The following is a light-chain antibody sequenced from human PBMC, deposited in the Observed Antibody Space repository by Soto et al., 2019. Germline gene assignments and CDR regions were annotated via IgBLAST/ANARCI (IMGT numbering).Light chain of an antibody. CDR2: GAS. CDR3: HQYNGWPPT. Sequence: EIAVTQSPATVSASPGDRVTLSCRASRSIDNSLAWYQQRRGQPPRLLIFGASARATGVPTRFSGSGSGTLFSLTISSLQSEDFAVYYCHQYNGWPPTFGQGTKLEI. V-gene: IGKV3-15*01. CDR1: RSIDNS. J-gene: IGKJ2*01.